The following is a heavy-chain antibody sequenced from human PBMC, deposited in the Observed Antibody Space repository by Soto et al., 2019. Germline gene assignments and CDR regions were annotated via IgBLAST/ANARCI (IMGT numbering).Heavy chain of an antibody. CDR2: ISYDGSKI. Sequence: QVRLVESGGGVVQPGKSLRLACAASGFTFSDYGMHWIRQAPGKGLEWVAMISYDGSKIYYANSVKGRFTISRDSSENTLYLQRSSLRAEDTAVYYCGKELSVLATIQYFDYGGQGALVTVSS. J-gene: IGHJ4*02. CDR3: GKELSVLATIQYFDY. D-gene: IGHD5-12*01. V-gene: IGHV3-30*18. CDR1: GFTFSDYG.